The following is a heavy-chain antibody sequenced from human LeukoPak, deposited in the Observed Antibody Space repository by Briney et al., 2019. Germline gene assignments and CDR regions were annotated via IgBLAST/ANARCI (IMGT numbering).Heavy chain of an antibody. D-gene: IGHD3-3*01. CDR1: GVIFDHYG. Sequence: PGGCLRLSCAASGVIFDHYGMYWGRHAPGEGLEWGSFTRYDGRDKNYADSVKGRFTTSRDNSKNTLYLQMNSLRVEHTAVYYCAKDGVLYYASWSVYSPSYFYMDAWGKGTTVTVSS. CDR3: AKDGVLYYASWSVYSPSYFYMDA. CDR2: TRYDGRDK. J-gene: IGHJ6*03. V-gene: IGHV3-30*02.